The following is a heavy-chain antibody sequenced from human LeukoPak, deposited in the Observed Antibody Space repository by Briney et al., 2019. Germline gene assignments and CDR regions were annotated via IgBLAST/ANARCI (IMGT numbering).Heavy chain of an antibody. CDR3: AREPYHDFWSGYLD. V-gene: IGHV4-59*01. J-gene: IGHJ4*02. D-gene: IGHD3-3*01. Sequence: KPSETLSLTCTVSGGSISSYYWSWIRQSPGKGLEWIGYIYYSGSTNYNPSLKSRVTISVDTSKNQFSLKLSSVTAADTAVYYCAREPYHDFWSGYLDWGQGTLVTVSS. CDR1: GGSISSYY. CDR2: IYYSGST.